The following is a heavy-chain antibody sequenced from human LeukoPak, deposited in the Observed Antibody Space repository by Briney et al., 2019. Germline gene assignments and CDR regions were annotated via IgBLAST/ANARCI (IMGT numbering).Heavy chain of an antibody. Sequence: SETLSLTCTVSGASITGHYWSWIRQPPGKGLEWIGFIYYSGTTNYNPSLKSRVTISVDTSKNQFSLTLSSVTAADTAAYYCARHLGGGIYFDYWGQGTLVTVSS. D-gene: IGHD3-16*01. V-gene: IGHV4-59*08. J-gene: IGHJ4*02. CDR1: GASITGHY. CDR3: ARHLGGGIYFDY. CDR2: IYYSGTT.